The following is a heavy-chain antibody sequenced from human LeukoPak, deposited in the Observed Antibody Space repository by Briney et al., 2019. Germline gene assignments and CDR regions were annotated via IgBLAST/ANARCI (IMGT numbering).Heavy chain of an antibody. CDR3: VRSRVRGDPFDP. CDR2: LSSDSNHI. J-gene: IGHJ5*02. CDR1: GCTFEDYG. D-gene: IGHD3-10*01. Sequence: GGSLRLSCAASGCTFEDYGMHWVRHVPGKGLEWASGLSSDSNHIDYADSVKGRFTISRDNANNYLYLQMNSLRPEDTGLYYCVRSRVRGDPFDPWGQGTLVTVSS. V-gene: IGHV3-9*01.